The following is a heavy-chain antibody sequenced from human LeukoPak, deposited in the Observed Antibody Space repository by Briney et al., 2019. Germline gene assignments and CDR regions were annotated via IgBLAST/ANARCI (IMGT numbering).Heavy chain of an antibody. CDR1: GFTFTNAW. CDR2: IKSKTDGVTT. Sequence: GGSLRLSCAVSGFTFTNAWMSWVRQPPGKGLEWVGRIKSKTDGVTTDYAAPVKGRFTLSRDDSKNTLYLQMNSLKTEDTAVYYCTTAPYIWGSYGLNFWGRGTLVTVSS. D-gene: IGHD3-16*01. V-gene: IGHV3-15*01. CDR3: TTAPYIWGSYGLNF. J-gene: IGHJ4*02.